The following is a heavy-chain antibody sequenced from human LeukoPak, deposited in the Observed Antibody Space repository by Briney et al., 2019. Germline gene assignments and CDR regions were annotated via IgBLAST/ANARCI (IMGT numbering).Heavy chain of an antibody. J-gene: IGHJ6*03. V-gene: IGHV4-39*07. D-gene: IGHD6-13*01. Sequence: SETLSLTCTVSGGSISSSNYYWGWIRQPPGKGLEWIGSIYYSGSTYYNPSLKSRVTISVDTSKNQFSLKLSSVTAADTAVYYCARLPTTGYSSRYYYYMDVWGKGTTVTISS. CDR2: IYYSGST. CDR3: ARLPTTGYSSRYYYYMDV. CDR1: GGSISSSNYY.